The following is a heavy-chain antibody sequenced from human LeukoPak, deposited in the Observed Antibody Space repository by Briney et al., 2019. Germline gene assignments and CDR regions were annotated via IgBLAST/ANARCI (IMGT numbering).Heavy chain of an antibody. CDR3: ARHYCGGDCYSRWYFDL. J-gene: IGHJ2*01. CDR2: VFSSGST. D-gene: IGHD2-21*02. V-gene: IGHV4-4*07. Sequence: SETLSLTCTVSGGSISNYYWSWIRQPAGKGLEWIGRVFSSGSTNYNPSLKSRVTMSVDTSKNQFSLKLSSVTAADTAVYYCARHYCGGDCYSRWYFDLWGRGTLVTVSS. CDR1: GGSISNYY.